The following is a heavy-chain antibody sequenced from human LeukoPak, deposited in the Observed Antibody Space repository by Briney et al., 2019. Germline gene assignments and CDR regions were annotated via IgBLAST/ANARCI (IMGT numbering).Heavy chain of an antibody. CDR3: GRIASDGKSNDY. V-gene: IGHV3-53*01. D-gene: IGHD2-15*01. Sequence: GGSLRLSCAASGVTVSSDYWNWVRQAPGKGLEWVSLLYSNGNTYYADPVKGRFTFSRDNSKNTLYLQMNSLRAEDTAMYYCGRIASDGKSNDYWGQGTLVTVSS. CDR2: LYSNGNT. J-gene: IGHJ4*02. CDR1: GVTVSSDY.